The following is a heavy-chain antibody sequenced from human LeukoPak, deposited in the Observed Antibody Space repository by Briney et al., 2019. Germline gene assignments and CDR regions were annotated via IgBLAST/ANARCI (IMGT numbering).Heavy chain of an antibody. Sequence: GGSLRLSCAASGFTFSSYWMSWVRQAPGKGLEWVANIKQDGSEKYYVDSVKGRFTISRDNAKNTLNLQMNSLRAEDTAVYYCARDHIAAGGTANYYYYYYMDVWGKGTTVTISS. CDR2: IKQDGSEK. V-gene: IGHV3-7*01. D-gene: IGHD6-13*01. CDR1: GFTFSSYW. J-gene: IGHJ6*03. CDR3: ARDHIAAGGTANYYYYYYMDV.